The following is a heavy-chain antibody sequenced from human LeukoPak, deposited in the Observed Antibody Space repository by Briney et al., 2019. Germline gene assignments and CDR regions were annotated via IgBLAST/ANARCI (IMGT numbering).Heavy chain of an antibody. D-gene: IGHD2-21*02. V-gene: IGHV3-21*01. J-gene: IGHJ4*02. Sequence: GGSLRLSCAASGFTFSSYSMNWVRQAPGKGLEWVSSISSSSSYIYYADSVKGRFTISRDNAKNSLYLQMNSLRAEDTAVYYCARDHYCGGDCQIDYWGQGTLVTVSS. CDR2: ISSSSSYI. CDR1: GFTFSSYS. CDR3: ARDHYCGGDCQIDY.